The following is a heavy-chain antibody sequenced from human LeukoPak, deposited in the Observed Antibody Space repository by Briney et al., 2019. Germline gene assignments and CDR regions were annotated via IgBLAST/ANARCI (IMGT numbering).Heavy chain of an antibody. D-gene: IGHD3/OR15-3a*01. CDR1: GFTVSSNY. Sequence: PVRSLRLPCSGFGFTVSSNYMSGTRQSPGKGLEWVSVIYRGGSTHYTDSVKGRFTNSRHNSKHTLYLQMNSLRAEDTAVYFCEKSPGLDVSFFVYWGQGALVTVSS. CDR3: EKSPGLDVSFFVY. J-gene: IGHJ4*02. V-gene: IGHV3-53*01. CDR2: IYRGGST.